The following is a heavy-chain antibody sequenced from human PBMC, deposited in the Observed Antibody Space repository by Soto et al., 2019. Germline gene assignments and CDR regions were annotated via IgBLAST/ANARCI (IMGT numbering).Heavy chain of an antibody. D-gene: IGHD3-10*01. Sequence: XGSLRLSCAASGCTFSSYWMSWVRHAPGKGLEWVANIKQDGSEKYYVDSVKGRFTISRDNAKNSLYLQMNSLRAEDTAVYYCARDAVRYYYGSGSNTNDAFDIWGQGTMVIVS. CDR2: IKQDGSEK. J-gene: IGHJ3*02. V-gene: IGHV3-7*03. CDR1: GCTFSSYW. CDR3: ARDAVRYYYGSGSNTNDAFDI.